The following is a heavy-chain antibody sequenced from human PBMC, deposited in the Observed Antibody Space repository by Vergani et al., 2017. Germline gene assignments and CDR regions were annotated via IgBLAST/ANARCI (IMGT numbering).Heavy chain of an antibody. J-gene: IGHJ5*02. D-gene: IGHD3-10*01. CDR3: ARGNYYGSGTYVDP. CDR1: GFTFNHYA. CDR2: SSGSGGST. Sequence: EVQLLESGGDLVQPGGSLRLSCAASGFTFNHYAMNWVRQAPGKGLEWVSGSSGSGGSTYYAGSVKGRFTISRDTSKNTLHLQINNLRVEDTAVYYCARGNYYGSGTYVDPWGQGTLVTVSS. V-gene: IGHV3-23*01.